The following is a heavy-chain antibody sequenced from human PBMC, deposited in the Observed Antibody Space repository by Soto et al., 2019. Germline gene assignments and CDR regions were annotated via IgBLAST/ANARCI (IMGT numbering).Heavy chain of an antibody. CDR1: GGSIRTGVYY. V-gene: IGHV4-39*01. J-gene: IGHJ5*02. CDR2: IYYSGSN. CDR3: GIAVAGTSGWFDP. Sequence: PSETLSLTCTVSGGSIRTGVYYWGWIRQPPGKGLEWIGSIYYSGSNYYNPALKSRVTMSVDTSKNQFSLKLSFVTAADTAVYYCGIAVAGTSGWFDPWGQGTLVTVS. D-gene: IGHD6-19*01.